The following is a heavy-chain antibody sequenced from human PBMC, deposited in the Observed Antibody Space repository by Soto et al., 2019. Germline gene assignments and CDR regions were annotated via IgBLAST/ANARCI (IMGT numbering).Heavy chain of an antibody. CDR1: GYTFTSYG. D-gene: IGHD3-16*02. V-gene: IGHV1-18*01. CDR2: INGYNGDT. CDR3: ALDRSYGFDS. Sequence: ASVKVSCKTSGYTFTSYGISWVRQAPGQGLELMGWINGYNGDTKYAQKFQGRVTMTTDTSTSTAYMDLRSLKSDDTAVYYCALDRSYGFDSWGQGTLVTVSS. J-gene: IGHJ4*02.